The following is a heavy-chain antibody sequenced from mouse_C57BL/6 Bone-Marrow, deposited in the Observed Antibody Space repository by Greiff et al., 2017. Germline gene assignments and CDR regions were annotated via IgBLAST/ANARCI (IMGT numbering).Heavy chain of an antibody. J-gene: IGHJ2*01. V-gene: IGHV1-69*01. CDR3: ARGGYYYDYYYFSY. Sequence: QVQLQQPGAELVMPGASVKLSCKASGYNFTSYWLHWVKQRPGQGLEWIGEIDPSDSYTTYNQKFKGKSTLTVDKSSSTAYMQLSSLTAEDSAVYYCARGGYYYDYYYFSYWGQGTTLTVSS. CDR2: IDPSDSYT. D-gene: IGHD2-4*01. CDR1: GYNFTSYW.